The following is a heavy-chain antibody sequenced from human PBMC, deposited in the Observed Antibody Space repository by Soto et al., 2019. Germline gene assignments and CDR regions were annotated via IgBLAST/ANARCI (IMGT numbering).Heavy chain of an antibody. CDR1: GFAFSSYA. CDR3: AGLIPAPGSAY. J-gene: IGHJ4*02. CDR2: ISDSGGRT. D-gene: IGHD6-13*01. V-gene: IGHV3-23*01. Sequence: HPGGSLRLSCAASGFAFSSYAMSWFRQAPGKGLQWVSTISDSGGRTYYADSVKGRFTISRDNSKSTLYLQMSSLRAEDTAVYYCAGLIPAPGSAYWAQGTLVTVSS.